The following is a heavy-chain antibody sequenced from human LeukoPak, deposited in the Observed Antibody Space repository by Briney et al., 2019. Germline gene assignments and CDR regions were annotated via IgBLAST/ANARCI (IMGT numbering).Heavy chain of an antibody. CDR2: ISPNSGAT. V-gene: IGHV1-2*02. CDR3: ARGVELTSYYYYYMDV. CDR1: GYTLTGYY. Sequence: GASVKVSCKASGYTLTGYYMHWVRQAPGQGLEWMGWISPNSGATNYAQKFQGKVTMTRDTSISTAYMELSRLRSDDTAVYYCARGVELTSYYYYYMDVWGKGTTVTVSS. J-gene: IGHJ6*03. D-gene: IGHD1-7*01.